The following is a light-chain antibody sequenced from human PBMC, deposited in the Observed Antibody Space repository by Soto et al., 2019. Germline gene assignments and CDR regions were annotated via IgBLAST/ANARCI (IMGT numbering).Light chain of an antibody. J-gene: IGKJ2*01. V-gene: IGKV1-5*01. CDR2: DAS. CDR1: QSIGNW. CDR3: QQYHTYYT. Sequence: IQMTQSPSTLSASVGDRVTITCRASQSIGNWLAWYQQKPGKAPKLLIYDASSLESGVPSRFSGSGSGTEFTLTISSLQPDDFATYYCQQYHTYYTFGQGTNLEIK.